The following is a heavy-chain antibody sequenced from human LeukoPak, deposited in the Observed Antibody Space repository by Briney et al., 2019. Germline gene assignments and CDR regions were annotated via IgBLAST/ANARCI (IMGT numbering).Heavy chain of an antibody. V-gene: IGHV3-74*01. J-gene: IGHJ4*02. CDR3: AKDQGGSYFRTPDY. Sequence: GGSLRLSCAASGFTFSSYWMHWVRQAPGKGLVWVSRINSDGSSTSYADSVKGRFTISRDNSKNTLYLQMNSLRAEDTAVYYCAKDQGGSYFRTPDYWGQGTLVTVSS. D-gene: IGHD1-26*01. CDR2: INSDGSST. CDR1: GFTFSSYW.